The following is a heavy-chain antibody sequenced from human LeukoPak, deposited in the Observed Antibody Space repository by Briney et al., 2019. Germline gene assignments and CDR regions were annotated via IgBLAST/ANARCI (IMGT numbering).Heavy chain of an antibody. CDR2: IYTSGRT. CDR3: ARVSTIQKVLYYYYYYYMDV. CDR1: GGSISYYY. J-gene: IGHJ6*03. D-gene: IGHD5/OR15-5a*01. V-gene: IGHV4-4*07. Sequence: SETLSLTCTVSGGSISYYYWNWIRQPAGKGLEWIGRIYTSGRTYYNPSLKSRVSMSVDTSKNQFSLKLSSVTAADTAVYYCARVSTIQKVLYYYYYYYMDVWGKGTTVTVSS.